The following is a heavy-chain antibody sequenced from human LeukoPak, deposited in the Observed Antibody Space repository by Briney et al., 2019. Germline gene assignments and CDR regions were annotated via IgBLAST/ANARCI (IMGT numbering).Heavy chain of an antibody. V-gene: IGHV3-48*03. CDR1: GFTFSSYE. Sequence: PGGSLRLSCAASGFTFSSYEMNWVRQAPGKGLESVSYISSSGSTIYYADSVKGRFTISRDNAKNSLYLQMNSLRAEDTAVYYCARVMITMVRGAQPFDYWGQGTLVTVSS. J-gene: IGHJ4*02. D-gene: IGHD3-10*01. CDR2: ISSSGSTI. CDR3: ARVMITMVRGAQPFDY.